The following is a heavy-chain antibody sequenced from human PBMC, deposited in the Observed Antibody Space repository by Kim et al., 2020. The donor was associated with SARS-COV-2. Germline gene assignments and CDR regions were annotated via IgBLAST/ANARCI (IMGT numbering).Heavy chain of an antibody. J-gene: IGHJ6*03. CDR1: GYSFTSYG. V-gene: IGHV1-18*01. CDR2: ISIFNGYT. Sequence: ASVKVSCKASGYSFTSYGISWARQAPGQGLEWMGWISIFNGYTHYAQKFQDRVTMTMEIFTSTAYMEVTTLTSDDTAIYYCARRVADSQFFYMDVWGRG. CDR3: ARRVADSQFFYMDV. D-gene: IGHD2-15*01.